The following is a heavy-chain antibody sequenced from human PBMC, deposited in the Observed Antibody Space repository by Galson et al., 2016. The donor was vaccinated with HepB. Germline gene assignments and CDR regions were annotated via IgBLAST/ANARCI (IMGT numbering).Heavy chain of an antibody. CDR2: IFYSGTT. Sequence: SETLSLTCTVSGGSIIRTTFYWGWVRQPPGKGLEWIGNIFYSGTTNSNPSLNGRVTISVATSQNQFSLRLTSVTAADTAVYYCARALGTSVDYWGQGTLVTVSS. J-gene: IGHJ4*02. D-gene: IGHD3-10*01. V-gene: IGHV4-39*07. CDR3: ARALGTSVDY. CDR1: GGSIIRTTFY.